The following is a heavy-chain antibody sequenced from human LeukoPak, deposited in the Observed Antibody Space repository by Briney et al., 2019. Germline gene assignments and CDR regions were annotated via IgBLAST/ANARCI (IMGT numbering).Heavy chain of an antibody. D-gene: IGHD3-10*01. V-gene: IGHV5-51*01. Sequence: GESLKISCKESGHSFTSHWIGWVRQMPGKGLEWMGIIYPSDSDTRYSPSFQGQVTISADKSISTAYLQWSSLKASDTAMYYCARAGRYGSAIAGYWGQGTMVTVSS. J-gene: IGHJ3*01. CDR1: GHSFTSHW. CDR2: IYPSDSDT. CDR3: ARAGRYGSAIAGY.